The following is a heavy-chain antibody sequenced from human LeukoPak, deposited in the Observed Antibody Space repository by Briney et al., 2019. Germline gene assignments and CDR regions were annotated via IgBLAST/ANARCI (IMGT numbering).Heavy chain of an antibody. D-gene: IGHD3-22*01. CDR2: ISSSSSYT. Sequence: GGSLRLSCAASGFTFSDYYMSWIRQAPGKGLEWVSYISSSSSYTNYADSVKGRFTISRDNAKNSLYLQMNSLRAEDTAQYYCAKGGDYFDTSGYYYEGYFDYWGQGTLVTVSS. CDR3: AKGGDYFDTSGYYYEGYFDY. CDR1: GFTFSDYY. J-gene: IGHJ4*02. V-gene: IGHV3-11*05.